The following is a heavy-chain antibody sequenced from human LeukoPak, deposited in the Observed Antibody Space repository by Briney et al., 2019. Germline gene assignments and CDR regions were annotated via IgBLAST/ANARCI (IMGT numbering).Heavy chain of an antibody. CDR1: GDPVSRGSYY. V-gene: IGHV4-61*01. D-gene: IGHD3-10*01. CDR3: ARHEKLGQFDY. J-gene: IGHJ4*02. CDR2: VYHTGST. Sequence: PSETLSLTCTVSGDPVSRGSYYWSWIRQPPGKELEWIGYVYHTGSTNYNPSLKSRVTISVDTSKNQFSLKLSSVTAADTAVYYCARHEKLGQFDYWGQGTLVTVSS.